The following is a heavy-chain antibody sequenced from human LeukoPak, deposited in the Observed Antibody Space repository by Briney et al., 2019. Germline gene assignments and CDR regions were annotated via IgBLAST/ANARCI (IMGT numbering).Heavy chain of an antibody. CDR1: GGSISIFY. J-gene: IGHJ4*02. CDR3: ATDSTLGGGSDGCCLSTRFDC. D-gene: IGHD2-15*01. Sequence: SETLSLTCTVSGGSISIFYWSWIRQPAGKGLDWIARIHSSGSIKHNAYPKSRVTMSAETSRNKFSLKLTSVAAADTAVFCCATDSTLGGGSDGCCLSTRFDCWGQGTLVTVSS. V-gene: IGHV4-4*07. CDR2: IHSSGSI.